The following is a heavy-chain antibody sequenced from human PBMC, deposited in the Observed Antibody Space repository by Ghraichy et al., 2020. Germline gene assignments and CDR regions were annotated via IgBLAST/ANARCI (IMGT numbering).Heavy chain of an antibody. CDR3: ARGGLYDYGDAYWYFDL. Sequence: SETLSLTCTVSGGSVSSGSYYWSWIRQPPGKGLEWIGYIYYSGSTNYNPSLKSRVTISVDTSKNQFSLKLSSVTAADTAVYYCARGGLYDYGDAYWYFDLWGRGTLVTVSS. V-gene: IGHV4-61*01. D-gene: IGHD4-17*01. CDR2: IYYSGST. J-gene: IGHJ2*01. CDR1: GGSVSSGSYY.